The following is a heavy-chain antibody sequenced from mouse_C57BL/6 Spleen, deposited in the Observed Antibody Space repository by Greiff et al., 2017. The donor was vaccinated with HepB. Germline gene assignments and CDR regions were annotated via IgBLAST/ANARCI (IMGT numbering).Heavy chain of an antibody. V-gene: IGHV3-1*01. D-gene: IGHD1-1*01. Sequence: EVQVVESGPGMVKPSQSLSLTCTVTGYSITSGYDWHWIRHFPGNKLEWMGYISYSGSTNYNPSLKSRISITHDTSKNHFFLKLNSVTTEDTATYYCARYGSSPYWYFDVWGTGTTVTVSS. CDR1: GYSITSGYD. CDR2: ISYSGST. CDR3: ARYGSSPYWYFDV. J-gene: IGHJ1*03.